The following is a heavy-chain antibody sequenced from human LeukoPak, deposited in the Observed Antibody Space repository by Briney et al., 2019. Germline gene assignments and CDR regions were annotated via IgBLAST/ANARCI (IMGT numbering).Heavy chain of an antibody. V-gene: IGHV4-31*03. Sequence: QLQLQESGPGLVKPSETLSLTCTVSGGSISSSSYYWGWIRQPPGKGLEWIGYIYYSGSTYYNPSLKSRVTISVDTSKNQFSLKLSSVTAADTAVYYCARSIVATIYFDYWGQGTLVTVSS. J-gene: IGHJ4*02. CDR3: ARSIVATIYFDY. D-gene: IGHD5-12*01. CDR2: IYYSGST. CDR1: GGSISSSSYY.